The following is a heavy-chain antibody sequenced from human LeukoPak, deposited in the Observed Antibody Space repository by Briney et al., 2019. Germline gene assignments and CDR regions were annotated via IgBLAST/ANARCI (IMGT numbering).Heavy chain of an antibody. J-gene: IGHJ5*02. CDR1: GYTFTRHG. CDR3: ARYQLLEKNWFDP. Sequence: ASVKVSFKASGYTFTRHGISWVRQAPGQGLEWMGWISPYNANTNYAQKFQGRVTMTTDTSTSTAYMELRSLRSDDTAVYFCARYQLLEKNWFDPWGQGTLVTVSS. CDR2: ISPYNANT. D-gene: IGHD2-2*01. V-gene: IGHV1-18*01.